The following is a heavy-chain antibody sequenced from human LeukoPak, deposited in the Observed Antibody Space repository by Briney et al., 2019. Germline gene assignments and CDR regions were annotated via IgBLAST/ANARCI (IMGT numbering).Heavy chain of an antibody. CDR1: GGSISSSSYY. D-gene: IGHD3-10*01. CDR2: IYYSGST. Sequence: SETLSLTCTVSGGSISSSSYYWGWIRQPPGKGLEWIGSIYYSGSTYYNPSLKSRVTISVDTSKNQFSLKLSSVTAADTAVYYCASQSNSGNCFDPWGQGTLVTVSS. CDR3: ASQSNSGNCFDP. V-gene: IGHV4-39*01. J-gene: IGHJ5*02.